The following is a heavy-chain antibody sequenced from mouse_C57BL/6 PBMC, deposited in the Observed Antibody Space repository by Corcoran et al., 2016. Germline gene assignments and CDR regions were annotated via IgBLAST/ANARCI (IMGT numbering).Heavy chain of an antibody. CDR3: ARRSNSHWSFDV. Sequence: QIQLVQSGPELKKPGETVKISCKASGYTFTTYGMSWVKQAPGKGLKWMGWINNYSGVPTYGDDIKGRFAFSLETSASTAYLQINNLKNEGTATYFCARRSNSHWSFDVWGTGTTVTVSS. CDR1: GYTFTTYG. J-gene: IGHJ1*03. D-gene: IGHD2-5*01. V-gene: IGHV9-3*01. CDR2: INNYSGVP.